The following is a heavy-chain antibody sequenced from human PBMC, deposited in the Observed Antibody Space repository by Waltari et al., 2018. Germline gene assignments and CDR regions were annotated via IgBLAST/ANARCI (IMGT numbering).Heavy chain of an antibody. V-gene: IGHV3-53*01. CDR1: GFTLSSNY. CDR2: INSGGDT. Sequence: EVQLVESGGGLIQPGGSLRLSCAASGFTLSSNYIGLVRQAPGKGLEWVSVINSGGDTHYADSVKGRFTISRDNSKNTVYLQMNTLRAEDTALYYCARDVTGYYYFDLWGRGTLVTVSS. CDR3: ARDVTGYYYFDL. J-gene: IGHJ2*01.